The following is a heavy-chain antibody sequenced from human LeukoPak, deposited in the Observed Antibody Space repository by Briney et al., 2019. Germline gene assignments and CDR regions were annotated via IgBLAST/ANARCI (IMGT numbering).Heavy chain of an antibody. Sequence: SETLSLTCTVSGGSISSDSYYWGWIRQPPGKGLEWIGSIYYSGSTYYNPSLKCRVTISEDTSKNHFSLKLSSVTAADTAIYYCARLDYGAPDYWGQGTLVTVSS. CDR2: IYYSGST. CDR1: GGSISSDSYY. V-gene: IGHV4-39*02. J-gene: IGHJ4*02. CDR3: ARLDYGAPDY. D-gene: IGHD4-17*01.